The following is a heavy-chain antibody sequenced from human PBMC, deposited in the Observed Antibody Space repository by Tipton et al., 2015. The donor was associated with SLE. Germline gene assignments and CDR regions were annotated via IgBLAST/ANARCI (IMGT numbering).Heavy chain of an antibody. CDR1: GGSISSGGYS. J-gene: IGHJ4*02. V-gene: IGHV4-30-2*01. D-gene: IGHD3-22*01. CDR3: ARGMIVVVSFDY. Sequence: TLSLTCAVSGGSISSGGYSWSWIRQPPGKGLEWIGYIYHSGSTYYNPSLKSRVTISVDRSKNQFSLKLSSVTVADTAVYYCARGMIVVVSFDYWGQGTLVTVSS. CDR2: IYHSGST.